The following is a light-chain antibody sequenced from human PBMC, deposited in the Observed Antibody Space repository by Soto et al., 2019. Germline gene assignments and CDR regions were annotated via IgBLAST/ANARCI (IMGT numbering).Light chain of an antibody. CDR3: QQYNYWPPYT. V-gene: IGKV3-15*01. CDR2: GGS. J-gene: IGKJ2*01. Sequence: EVVMTQSPATLSASPGERVTLSCRASQSLGSSLAWYQQRPGQAPRLLLYGGSTRATGIPARFSGSGSGTEFTVTISSLQSEDFAVYYCQQYNYWPPYTFGQGTNLEFK. CDR1: QSLGSS.